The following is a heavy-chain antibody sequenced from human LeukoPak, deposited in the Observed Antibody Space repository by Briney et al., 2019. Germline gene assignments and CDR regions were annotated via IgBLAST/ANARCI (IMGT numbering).Heavy chain of an antibody. Sequence: PSETLSLTCTVSGGSISSYYWSWIRQPPGKGLEWIGYIYYSGSTNYNPSLKSRVTISVDTSKNQFSLKLTSVTAADTAVYYCARGRYTSGWYPTLDYWGQGTLVTVSS. V-gene: IGHV4-59*01. D-gene: IGHD6-19*01. CDR2: IYYSGST. CDR1: GGSISSYY. J-gene: IGHJ4*02. CDR3: ARGRYTSGWYPTLDY.